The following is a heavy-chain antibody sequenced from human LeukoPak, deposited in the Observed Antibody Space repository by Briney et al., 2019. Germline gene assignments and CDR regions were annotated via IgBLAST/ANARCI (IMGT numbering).Heavy chain of an antibody. CDR3: AREVVAAAVSWFDP. CDR2: IYTSGST. V-gene: IGHV4-4*07. J-gene: IGHJ5*02. CDR1: GVSISSYY. Sequence: SETLSLTCTVSGVSISSYYWSWIRQPAGKGLEWIGRIYTSGSTNYNPSLKSRVTMSVDTSKNQFSLKLSSVTAADTAVYYCAREVVAAAVSWFDPWGQGTLVTVSS. D-gene: IGHD6-13*01.